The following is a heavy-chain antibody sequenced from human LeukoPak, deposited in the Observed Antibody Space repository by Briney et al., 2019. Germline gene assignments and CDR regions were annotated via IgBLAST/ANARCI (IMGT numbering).Heavy chain of an antibody. CDR1: GFTLSSYS. V-gene: IGHV3-21*06. CDR3: ARAMSTFGGVRNYFDS. Sequence: PGGSLRLSCAASGFTLSSYSMNWVRQAPGKGLEWVSSISSSSSYIYYADSVKGRFSISRDNAKSSLDLQMNSLRAEDTAVYYCARAMSTFGGVRNYFDSWGQGTLVTVSS. CDR2: ISSSSSYI. D-gene: IGHD3-16*01. J-gene: IGHJ4*02.